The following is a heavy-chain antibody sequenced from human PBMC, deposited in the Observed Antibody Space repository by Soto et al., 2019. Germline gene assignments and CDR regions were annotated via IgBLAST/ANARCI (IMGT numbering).Heavy chain of an antibody. CDR2: IYPGDSDT. J-gene: IGHJ4*02. CDR1: GYSFTSYW. D-gene: IGHD4-17*01. CDR3: ARQLAGPDYGDFRNFDY. V-gene: IGHV5-51*01. Sequence: PGESLKISCKGSGYSFTSYWIGWVRQMPGKGLEWMGIIYPGDSDTRYSPSFQGQVTISADKSISTAYLQWSSLKASDTAMYYCARQLAGPDYGDFRNFDYWGQGTLVTVSS.